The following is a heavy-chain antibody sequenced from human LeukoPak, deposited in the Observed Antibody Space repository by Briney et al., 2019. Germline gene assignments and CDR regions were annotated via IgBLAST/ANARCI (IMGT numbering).Heavy chain of an antibody. CDR1: GYSFSDYW. J-gene: IGHJ5*02. CDR3: ARTYSTTWSPSNWFDP. V-gene: IGHV5-51*01. D-gene: IGHD2/OR15-2a*01. Sequence: GESLKISRKGSGYSFSDYWIGWVRQMPGEGLEWMGIIYPGDSDTRYSPSFQGQVTISADKSINTAYLQWSSLKASDTAIYYCARTYSTTWSPSNWFDPWGQGTLVTVSS. CDR2: IYPGDSDT.